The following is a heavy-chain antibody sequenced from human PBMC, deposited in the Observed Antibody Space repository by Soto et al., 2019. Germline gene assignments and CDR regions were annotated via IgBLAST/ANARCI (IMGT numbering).Heavy chain of an antibody. D-gene: IGHD3-10*01. J-gene: IGHJ4*02. CDR2: SSYDGRET. CDR1: DFDFSRYG. V-gene: IGHV3-30*03. Sequence: SLRLSCAASDFDFSRYGIHWVRQSPGKVLGWVAASSYDGRETFYADSAKGRFTVSKEMSKNTAFLQMNALRHEDTAVYFCARDSGWPILNFDNWGQGTPVTVSS. CDR3: ARDSGWPILNFDN.